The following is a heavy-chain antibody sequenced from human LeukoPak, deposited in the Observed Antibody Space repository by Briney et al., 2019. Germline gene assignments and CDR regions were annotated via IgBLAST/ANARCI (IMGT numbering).Heavy chain of an antibody. J-gene: IGHJ4*02. Sequence: GGSLRLSCAASGFTFSSYGMHWVRQAPGKGLEWVAVTSSDGSKKYYADSVKGRFTISRDNSKNTLYLQMNSLRGEDTAVYYCAKVARQGWELLLYYFDYWGQGTLVTVSS. CDR1: GFTFSSYG. CDR3: AKVARQGWELLLYYFDY. V-gene: IGHV3-30*18. D-gene: IGHD1-26*01. CDR2: TSSDGSKK.